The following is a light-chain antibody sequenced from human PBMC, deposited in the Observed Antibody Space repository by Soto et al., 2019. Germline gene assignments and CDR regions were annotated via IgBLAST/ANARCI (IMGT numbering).Light chain of an antibody. V-gene: IGKV3-20*01. CDR1: QSVSNNY. CDR3: QEYSASPRT. CDR2: GAS. J-gene: IGKJ1*01. Sequence: EVVLTQSPGTLSLSPRERATLSCRASQSVSNNYLAWYQHKPGQAPRLLIYGASNRTPGIPDRFSGSGSGPDFTLTISGLEPENFADYYCQEYSASPRTFGQATLVEVK.